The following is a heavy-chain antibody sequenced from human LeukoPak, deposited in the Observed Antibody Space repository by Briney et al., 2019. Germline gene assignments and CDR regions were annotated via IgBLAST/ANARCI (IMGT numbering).Heavy chain of an antibody. CDR2: ISLTGLT. CDR3: SRENGAFSPFGY. D-gene: IGHD2-8*01. V-gene: IGHV4-4*02. Sequence: SETLSLTCGVSGGSISNTNWWSWVRQPPGQGLEWIGEISLTGLTHYNPSLESRVTVSLDKSKNQLSLILTSVTSADTAVYYCSRENGAFSPFGYWGQGILVTVLS. CDR1: GGSISNTNW. J-gene: IGHJ4*02.